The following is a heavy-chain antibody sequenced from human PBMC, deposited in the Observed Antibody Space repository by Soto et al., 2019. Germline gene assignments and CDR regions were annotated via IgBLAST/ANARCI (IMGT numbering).Heavy chain of an antibody. CDR3: ARDSGPLAVRGVIRTLLGMDV. V-gene: IGHV3-13*01. D-gene: IGHD3-10*01. Sequence: GGSLRLSCAASGFTFSSYDMHWVRQATGKGLEWVSAIGTAGDTYYPGSVKGRFTISRENAKNSLYLQMNSLRAEDTAVYYCARDSGPLAVRGVIRTLLGMDVWGQGTTVTVSS. CDR1: GFTFSSYD. J-gene: IGHJ6*02. CDR2: IGTAGDT.